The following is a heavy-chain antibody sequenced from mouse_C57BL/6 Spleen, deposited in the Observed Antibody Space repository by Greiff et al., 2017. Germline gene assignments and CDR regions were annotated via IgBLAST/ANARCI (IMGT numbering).Heavy chain of an antibody. CDR3: ARSGNGYDGWYFDV. J-gene: IGHJ1*03. CDR1: GYTFTNYW. CDR2: IYPGGGYT. D-gene: IGHD2-2*01. V-gene: IGHV1-63*01. Sequence: VQLQQSGAELVRPRTSVKMSCKASGYTFTNYWIGWAKQRPGHGLEWIGDIYPGGGYTNYNEKFKGKATLTADKSSSTAYMLFSSLTSEDSAIYYCARSGNGYDGWYFDVWGTGTTVTVSS.